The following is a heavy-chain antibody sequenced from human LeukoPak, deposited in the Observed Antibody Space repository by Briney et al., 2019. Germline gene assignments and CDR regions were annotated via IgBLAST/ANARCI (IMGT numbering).Heavy chain of an antibody. CDR1: GGSISMY. V-gene: IGHV4-59*01. D-gene: IGHD3-22*01. CDR3: ARRGYYDSSGYYDAFDI. CDR2: IYYSGST. J-gene: IGHJ3*02. Sequence: SETLSLTCSVSGGSISMYWSWIRQPPGKGLEWIGYIYYSGSTNYNPSLKSRVTISVDTSKNQFSLKLSSVTAADTAVYYCARRGYYDSSGYYDAFDIWGQGTMVTVSS.